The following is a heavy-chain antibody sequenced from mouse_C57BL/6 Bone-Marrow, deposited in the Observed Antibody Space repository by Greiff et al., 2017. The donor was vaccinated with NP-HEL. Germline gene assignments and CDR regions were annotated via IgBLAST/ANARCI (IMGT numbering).Heavy chain of an antibody. V-gene: IGHV7-3*01. CDR2: IRNKANGYTT. D-gene: IGHD1-1*01. J-gene: IGHJ1*03. Sequence: EVQLVESGGGLVQPGGSLSLSCAASGFTFTDYYMSWVRQPPGKALEWLGFIRNKANGYTTEYSASVKGRFTISRDNSQSILYLHMNALRAEDSATYYCARYYYGSSSDWYFDVWGTGTTVTVSS. CDR1: GFTFTDYY. CDR3: ARYYYGSSSDWYFDV.